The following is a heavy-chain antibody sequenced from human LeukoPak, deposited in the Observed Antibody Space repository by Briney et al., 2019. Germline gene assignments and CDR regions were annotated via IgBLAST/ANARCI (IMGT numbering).Heavy chain of an antibody. D-gene: IGHD3-16*01. Sequence: KSSETLSLTCSVSGASMNSFYWAWVRQPAGKGLEWIGRLHTSGTTNYNPSLKSRVTMSADTSKRQFSLTLRSVTAADTAVYYCGRDWDWRSSYYNYYMDVWGEGTTVTVSS. CDR1: GASMNSFY. J-gene: IGHJ6*03. CDR2: LHTSGTT. V-gene: IGHV4-4*07. CDR3: GRDWDWRSSYYNYYMDV.